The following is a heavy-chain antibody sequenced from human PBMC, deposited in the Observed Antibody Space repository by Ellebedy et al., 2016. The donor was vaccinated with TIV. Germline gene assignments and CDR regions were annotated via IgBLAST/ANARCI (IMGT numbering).Heavy chain of an antibody. CDR3: ARRYFDY. Sequence: GGSLRLXXAASGFTFSNYDMHWVRQAPGKGLEWVANIKQDESEKYYVDSVKGRFTISRDNAKNSLYLQMNSLRAEDTAVYYCARRYFDYWGQGTLVTVSS. CDR2: IKQDESEK. D-gene: IGHD3-9*01. J-gene: IGHJ4*02. V-gene: IGHV3-7*01. CDR1: GFTFSNYD.